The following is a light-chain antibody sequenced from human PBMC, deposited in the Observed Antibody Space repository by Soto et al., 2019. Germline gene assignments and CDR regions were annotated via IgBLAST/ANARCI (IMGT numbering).Light chain of an antibody. V-gene: IGKV3-11*01. J-gene: IGKJ4*01. CDR2: DAS. Sequence: VLTHCPVTLSLSPGERATLSCRASQSVSTSFAWYQQKPGQALRLVIYDASSRASGIPARFSGTGSGTDFTLTIXXLETXXXAVYYCXXXXXRXXTFGGGTKVDI. CDR1: QSVSTS. CDR3: XXXXXRXXT.